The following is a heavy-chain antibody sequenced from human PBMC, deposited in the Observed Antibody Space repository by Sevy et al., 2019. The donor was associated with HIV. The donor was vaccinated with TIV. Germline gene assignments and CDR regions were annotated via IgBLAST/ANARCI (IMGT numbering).Heavy chain of an antibody. V-gene: IGHV1-46*01. CDR2: INPSGGIT. CDR3: AIDSANDVILTGYYPFDY. CDR1: GYTFTSQY. J-gene: IGHJ4*02. D-gene: IGHD3-9*01. Sequence: ASVKVSCKASGYTFTSQYMHWVRQAPGQGLEWMGIINPSGGITRDAQKFQGRVTMTRDTYTITGYMELSSLRSEDTAVYYYAIDSANDVILTGYYPFDYWGQGTLVTVSS.